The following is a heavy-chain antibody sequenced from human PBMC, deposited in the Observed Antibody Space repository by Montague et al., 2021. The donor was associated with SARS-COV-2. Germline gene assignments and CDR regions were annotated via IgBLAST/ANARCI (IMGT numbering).Heavy chain of an antibody. CDR1: GGSFSRYY. Sequence: SETLSLTCAVSGGSFSRYYWSWIRQPPGKGLEWIGEISQSGNTKYNPSLQSRVSISLDTSRNQFSLKVNSVTAADTAIYYCARLGDGIVPSPILGLGPYYSFYHMDVWGKGTTVTVSS. J-gene: IGHJ6*03. D-gene: IGHD7-27*01. CDR3: ARLGDGIVPSPILGLGPYYSFYHMDV. V-gene: IGHV4-34*01. CDR2: ISQSGNT.